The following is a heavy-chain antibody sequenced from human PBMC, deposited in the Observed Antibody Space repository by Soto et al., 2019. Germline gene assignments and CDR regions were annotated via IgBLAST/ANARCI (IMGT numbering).Heavy chain of an antibody. CDR1: GGSITSSNYH. J-gene: IGHJ4*02. CDR2: IYYSGNT. CDR3: SRLTNARPGDD. V-gene: IGHV4-39*01. Sequence: SETLSLTCTVSGGSITSSNYHWGWSRQPPGKGLEWIGTIYYSGNTYYNPSPKSRVTMSMDASKNQFSLTLSSVAVADTAVYYCSRLTNARPGDDWGQGTLVTVSS. D-gene: IGHD2-2*01.